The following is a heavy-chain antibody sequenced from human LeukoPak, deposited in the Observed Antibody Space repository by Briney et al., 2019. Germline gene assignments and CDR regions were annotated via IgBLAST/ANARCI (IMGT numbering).Heavy chain of an antibody. CDR2: ISGSGGST. V-gene: IGHV3-23*01. J-gene: IGHJ4*02. D-gene: IGHD1-14*01. Sequence: PGGSLRLSCAASGFTFSSYAMSWVRQAPGKGLEWVSAISGSGGSTYYADSVKGRFTISRDNSKNTLYLQMNSLRAEDTAVYYCATDPSLITGTSGFDYWGQGTLVTVSS. CDR1: GFTFSSYA. CDR3: ATDPSLITGTSGFDY.